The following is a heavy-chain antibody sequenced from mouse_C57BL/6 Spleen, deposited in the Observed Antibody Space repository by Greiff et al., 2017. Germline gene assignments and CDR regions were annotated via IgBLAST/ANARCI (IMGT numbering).Heavy chain of an antibody. CDR3: ARHTLRGYFDV. V-gene: IGHV5-9*01. Sequence: EVKLVESGGGLVKPGGSLKLSCAASGFTFSSYTMSWVRQTLEKRLVWVATISGGGGNTYYPDSVKGRFTISRDNAKNTLYLQMSSLRSEDTALYYCARHTLRGYFDVWGTGTTVTVSS. CDR1: GFTFSSYT. J-gene: IGHJ1*03. CDR2: ISGGGGNT. D-gene: IGHD1-1*01.